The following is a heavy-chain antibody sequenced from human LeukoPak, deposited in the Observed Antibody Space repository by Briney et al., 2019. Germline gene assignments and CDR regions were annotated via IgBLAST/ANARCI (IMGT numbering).Heavy chain of an antibody. CDR1: GYSISSDYY. CDR2: IYHSGST. V-gene: IGHV4-38-2*01. CDR3: ARHYGGSTGVLWFDP. Sequence: PSETLSLTCAVSGYSISSDYYWGWIRQPPGKGLEWIGSIYHSGSTYYNPSLKSRVTISVDTSKNQFSLKLSSVTAADAAVYYCARHYGGSTGVLWFDPWGQGTLVTVSS. J-gene: IGHJ5*02. D-gene: IGHD4-23*01.